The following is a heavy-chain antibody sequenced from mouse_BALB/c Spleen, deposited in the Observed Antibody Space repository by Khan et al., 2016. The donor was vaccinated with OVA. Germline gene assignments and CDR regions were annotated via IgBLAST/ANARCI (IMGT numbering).Heavy chain of an antibody. CDR3: ARSLYYSDSYAMDY. V-gene: IGHV3-2*02. D-gene: IGHD2-13*01. CDR1: GYSITSDYA. Sequence: EVKLLESGPGLVKPSQSLSLTCTVTGYSITSDYAWNWIRQFPGNKLEWMGYISSTGSTSYNQSLKSRISITRDTSKNQFFLHLNSVTTEDTATYYCARSLYYSDSYAMDYWGQGTSVTVSS. J-gene: IGHJ4*01. CDR2: ISSTGST.